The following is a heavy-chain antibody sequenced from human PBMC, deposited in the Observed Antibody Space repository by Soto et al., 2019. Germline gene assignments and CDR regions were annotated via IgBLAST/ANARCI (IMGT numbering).Heavy chain of an antibody. CDR3: ASGGRGYDFAESDY. D-gene: IGHD5-12*01. J-gene: IGHJ4*02. CDR1: GYTLTELS. V-gene: IGHV1-24*01. CDR2: FDPEDGET. Sequence: ASVKVSCKVSGYTLTELSMHWVRQAPGKGLEWMGGFDPEDGETIYAQKFQGRVTMTEDTSTDTAYMELSSLRSEDTAVYYCASGGRGYDFAESDYWGQGTLVTVSS.